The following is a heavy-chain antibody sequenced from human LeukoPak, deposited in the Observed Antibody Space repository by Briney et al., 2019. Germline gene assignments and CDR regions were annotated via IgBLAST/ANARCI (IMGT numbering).Heavy chain of an antibody. Sequence: GGSLRPSCAASGFTFSIYWMTWVRQAPGKGLEWVANIRPDETEKYYVDSVKGRFTISRDNAKNSLFLQMDSLRAEDTAVYYCARQSYDGYHYPDYWGQGSLVTVSS. D-gene: IGHD5-18*01. V-gene: IGHV3-7*01. CDR1: GFTFSIYW. J-gene: IGHJ4*02. CDR2: IRPDETEK. CDR3: ARQSYDGYHYPDY.